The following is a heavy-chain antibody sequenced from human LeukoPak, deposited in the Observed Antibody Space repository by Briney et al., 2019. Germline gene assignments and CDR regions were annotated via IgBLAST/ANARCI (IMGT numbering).Heavy chain of an antibody. J-gene: IGHJ4*02. CDR2: ISSSGSTI. V-gene: IGHV3-48*03. Sequence: GGSLRLSCAASGFTFSSYEMNWVRQAPGKGLEWVSYISSSGSTIYYADSVKGRFTISRDNAKNSLYLQMNSLRAEDTAVYYCARFSERKANDYWGQGTLVTVSS. CDR1: GFTFSSYE. CDR3: ARFSERKANDY.